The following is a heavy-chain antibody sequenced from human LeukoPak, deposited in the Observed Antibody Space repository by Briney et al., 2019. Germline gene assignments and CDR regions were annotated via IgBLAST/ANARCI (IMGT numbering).Heavy chain of an antibody. J-gene: IGHJ4*02. CDR3: ARGPYYDFWSGLAGRPYYFDY. V-gene: IGHV4-59*01. Sequence: PSETLSLTCTVSGGSISSYYWSWIRQPPGKGLEWIGYIYYSGSTNYNPSLKSRVTISVDTSKNQFSLKLSSVTAADTAVYYCARGPYYDFWSGLAGRPYYFDYWGQGTLVTVSS. CDR2: IYYSGST. CDR1: GGSISSYY. D-gene: IGHD3-3*01.